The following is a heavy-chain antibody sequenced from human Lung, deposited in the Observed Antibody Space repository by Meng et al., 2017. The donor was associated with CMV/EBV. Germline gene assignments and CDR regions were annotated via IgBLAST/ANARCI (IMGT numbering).Heavy chain of an antibody. CDR1: GGTFRSNA. V-gene: IGHV1-69*13. D-gene: IGHD2-21*01. J-gene: IGHJ6*02. CDR3: ARAAVVVLGGALGNMDV. CDR2: INPIFGTP. Sequence: SVXVSCKTSGGTFRSNAIAWVRQAPGQGPEWMGGINPIFGTPKYAQKFQGRVTMNADESTSTVSLDVNSLRSEDTAVYYCARAAVVVLGGALGNMDVWAQGTLVTVSS.